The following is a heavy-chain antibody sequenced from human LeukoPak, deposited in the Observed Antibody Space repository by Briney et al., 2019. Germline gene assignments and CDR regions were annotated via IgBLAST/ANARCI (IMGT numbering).Heavy chain of an antibody. D-gene: IGHD3-22*01. J-gene: IGHJ3*02. V-gene: IGHV3-72*01. CDR3: SRDGTEVDNSAFDM. CDR1: GFSFSDYI. Sequence: GGSLRLYCAASGFSFSDYILDWVRQAPGKGLEWVGRIRRKRNGYTTEYAASVKGRFTISRDDLKKSLYLHMSSLKTEDTAVYHCSRDGTEVDNSAFDMWGQGTMVTVSS. CDR2: IRRKRNGYTT.